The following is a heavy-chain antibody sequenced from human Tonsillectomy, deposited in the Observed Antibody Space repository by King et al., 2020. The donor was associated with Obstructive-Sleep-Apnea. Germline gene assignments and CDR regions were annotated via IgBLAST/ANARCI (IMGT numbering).Heavy chain of an antibody. CDR3: ARGGGSSSWPGYFQC. CDR1: GGTFSNYA. D-gene: IGHD6-13*01. J-gene: IGHJ1*01. CDR2: IIPILGIV. V-gene: IGHV1-69*10. Sequence: QLVQSGAEVKKPGSSVKVSCKTSGGTFSNYAVNWVRQAPGQGPEWMGGIIPILGIVNYAQKFQGRVTITEDKSTSTTYMDLSSLRSEDTAVYYCARGGGSSSWPGYFQCWGQGTLVTVSS.